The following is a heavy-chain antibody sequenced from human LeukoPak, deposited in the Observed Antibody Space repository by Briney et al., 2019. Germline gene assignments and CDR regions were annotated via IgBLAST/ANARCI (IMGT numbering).Heavy chain of an antibody. CDR2: MYPGDSDT. V-gene: IGHV5-51*01. Sequence: GESLKISCKGSGYNFANRWIGWVRQMPGKGLEWMGIMYPGDSDTRYSPSFQGQVTISADKSISTAYLQWSSLKASDTAMYYCARLPTTYGSPPDYWGQGTLVTVSS. J-gene: IGHJ4*02. D-gene: IGHD4-17*01. CDR1: GYNFANRW. CDR3: ARLPTTYGSPPDY.